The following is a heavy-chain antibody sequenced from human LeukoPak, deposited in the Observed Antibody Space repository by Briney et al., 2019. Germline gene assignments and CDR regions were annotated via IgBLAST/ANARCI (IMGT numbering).Heavy chain of an antibody. J-gene: IGHJ4*02. CDR2: IYSGGNT. D-gene: IGHD5-18*01. V-gene: IGHV3-53*01. CDR1: GFTVSSNY. CDR3: AKDRAAMVKNYFDY. Sequence: GGSLRLSCAASGFTVSSNYMSWVRQAPGKGLEWVSVIYSGGNTYYADSVKGRFTISRDNSKNTLYLQMNSLRAKDTAVYYCAKDRAAMVKNYFDYWGQGTLVTVSS.